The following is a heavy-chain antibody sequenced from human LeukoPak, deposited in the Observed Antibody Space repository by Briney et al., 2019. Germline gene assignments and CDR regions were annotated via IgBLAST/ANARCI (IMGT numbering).Heavy chain of an antibody. CDR3: ARLSAWGSSWRHPTEGSFDY. V-gene: IGHV1-8*03. J-gene: IGHJ4*02. CDR2: MNPNSGNT. Sequence: ASVKVSCKVSGYTFTSYDINWVRQATGQGLEWMGWMNPNSGNTGYAQKFQGRVTITRNTSISTAYMELSSLRSEDTAVYYCARLSAWGSSWRHPTEGSFDYWGQGTLVTVSS. D-gene: IGHD6-13*01. CDR1: GYTFTSYD.